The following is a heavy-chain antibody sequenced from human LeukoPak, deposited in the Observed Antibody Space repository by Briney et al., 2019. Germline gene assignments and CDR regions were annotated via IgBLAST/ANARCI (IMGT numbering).Heavy chain of an antibody. V-gene: IGHV4-34*01. CDR2: IDHSGGT. D-gene: IGHD3-3*01. J-gene: IGHJ3*02. CDR1: GGSFSNYY. CDR3: ARGLEYDFWSGNYSDAFDI. Sequence: SETLSLTCAVYGGSFSNYYWGWIRQPPGKGLEWIGEIDHSGGTNYNPSLKSRVTISIDTSKNQFSLKLNSVTAADTAVYYCARGLEYDFWSGNYSDAFDIWDQGTMVTASS.